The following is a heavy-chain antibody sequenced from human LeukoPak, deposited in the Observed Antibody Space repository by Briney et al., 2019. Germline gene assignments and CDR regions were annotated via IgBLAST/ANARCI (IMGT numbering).Heavy chain of an antibody. CDR3: AKALLRGYYDSSGYYPVDAFDI. CDR2: ISYDGSNK. V-gene: IGHV3-30*18. CDR1: GFTFSSYG. Sequence: GRSLRLSCAASGFTFSSYGMHWVRQAPGKGLEWVAVISYDGSNKYYADSVKGRFTISRDNSKNTLYLLMNSLRAEDTAVYYCAKALLRGYYDSSGYYPVDAFDIWGQGTMVTVSS. J-gene: IGHJ3*02. D-gene: IGHD3-22*01.